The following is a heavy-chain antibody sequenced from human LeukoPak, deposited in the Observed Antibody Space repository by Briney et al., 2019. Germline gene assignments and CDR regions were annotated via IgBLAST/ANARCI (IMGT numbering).Heavy chain of an antibody. V-gene: IGHV3-7*01. CDR3: ARPDQYSGSYYA. D-gene: IGHD1-26*01. Sequence: GGSLRLSCAASGFTVSSNYMSWVRQAPGKGLEWVANVNQGGSEKYYVDSVKGRFSISRDNAKNSLYLQMNSLRAEDTAVYYCARPDQYSGSYYAWGQGTLVTVSS. J-gene: IGHJ5*02. CDR2: VNQGGSEK. CDR1: GFTVSSNY.